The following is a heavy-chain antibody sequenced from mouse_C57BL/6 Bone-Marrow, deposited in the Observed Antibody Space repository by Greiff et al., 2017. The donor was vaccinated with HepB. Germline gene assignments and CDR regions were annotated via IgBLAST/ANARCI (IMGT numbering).Heavy chain of an antibody. CDR2: LSYAGSN. D-gene: IGHD1-1*01. CDR1: GYSITSGYS. J-gene: IGHJ4*01. CDR3: AREGTVVATDAMDY. V-gene: IGHV3-6*01. Sequence: DVKLEESGPGLVKPSQSLSLTCSVTGYSITSGYSWNWIRQFPGNKLEWMGYLSYAGSNNYNPSLKNRISITRDTSKNQFFLKLNSVTTEDTATYYCAREGTVVATDAMDYWGQGTSVTVSS.